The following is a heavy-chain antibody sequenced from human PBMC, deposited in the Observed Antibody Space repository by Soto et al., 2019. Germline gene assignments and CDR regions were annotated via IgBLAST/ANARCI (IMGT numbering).Heavy chain of an antibody. CDR1: GGSISSYY. Sequence: QVQLQESGPGLVKPSETLSLTCTVSGGSISSYYWSWIRQPPGKGLEWIGYIYYSGSTNYNPSLKSRVTISVDTSKNQFSLKLSSVTAADTAVYYCARGDTAMVHWGQGTLVTVSS. CDR3: ARGDTAMVH. J-gene: IGHJ4*02. V-gene: IGHV4-59*01. D-gene: IGHD5-18*01. CDR2: IYYSGST.